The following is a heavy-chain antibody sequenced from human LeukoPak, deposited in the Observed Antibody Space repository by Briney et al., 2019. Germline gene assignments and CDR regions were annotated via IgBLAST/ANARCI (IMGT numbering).Heavy chain of an antibody. CDR2: IYTSGST. CDR1: GGSISSGSYY. J-gene: IGHJ4*02. V-gene: IGHV4-61*02. CDR3: ARDGDSGDYAY. Sequence: SETLSLTCTVSGGSISSGSYYWCRIRPPAGKGLEWIGRIYTSGSTNYNPSLKSRVTISADTSKNQFSLKLTSVTAADTAVYYCARDGDSGDYAYWGQGTLVTVSS. D-gene: IGHD4-17*01.